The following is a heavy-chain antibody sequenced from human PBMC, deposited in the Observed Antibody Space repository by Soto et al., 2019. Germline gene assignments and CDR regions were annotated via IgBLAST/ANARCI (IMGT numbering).Heavy chain of an antibody. CDR1: GGSFSGYY. CDR2: INHSGST. V-gene: IGHV4-34*01. CDR3: ARGVGYYSSSSVQWGYYYYDLDV. D-gene: IGHD6-6*01. J-gene: IGHJ6*03. Sequence: QVQLQQWGAGLLKPSETLSLTCAVYGGSFSGYYWSWIRQPPGKGLEWIGEINHSGSTNYNPSLKSRFTISVDTSQNQFSLKLSSVTAADTAVYYCARGVGYYSSSSVQWGYYYYDLDVWGKGTTVTV.